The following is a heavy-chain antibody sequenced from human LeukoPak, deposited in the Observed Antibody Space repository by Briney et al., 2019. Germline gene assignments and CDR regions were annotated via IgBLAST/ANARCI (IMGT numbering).Heavy chain of an antibody. D-gene: IGHD2-15*01. CDR1: GGSISSSSYY. V-gene: IGHV4-39*01. J-gene: IGHJ2*01. CDR2: IYYSGST. Sequence: SETLSLTCTVSGGSISSSSYYWGWIRQPPGKGLEWIGSIYYSGSTYYNPSLKSRVTISVDTSKNQFSLKLSSVTAADTAVYYCARRLAVDWYFDLWGRGTLVTVSS. CDR3: ARRLAVDWYFDL.